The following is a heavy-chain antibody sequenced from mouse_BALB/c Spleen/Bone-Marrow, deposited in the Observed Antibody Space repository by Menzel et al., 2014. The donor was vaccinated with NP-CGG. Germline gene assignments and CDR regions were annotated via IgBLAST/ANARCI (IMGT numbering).Heavy chain of an antibody. Sequence: VQLQQSGPGLVSPSQSLSITCTVSGFPLTGFGVNWVRQPPGKGLEWLGMIWADGSTDYNSALRSRLSISKANSKSQVFFKMNSLRTDDTASYYCARADGSGYAMDYWGQGTSVTVSS. CDR2: IWADGST. D-gene: IGHD2-3*01. V-gene: IGHV2-6-7*01. CDR3: ARADGSGYAMDY. CDR1: GFPLTGFG. J-gene: IGHJ4*01.